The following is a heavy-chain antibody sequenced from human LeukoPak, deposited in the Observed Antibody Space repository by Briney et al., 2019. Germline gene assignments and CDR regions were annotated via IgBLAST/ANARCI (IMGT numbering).Heavy chain of an antibody. Sequence: AGSLRLSCAASGFTFASYAISWVRQAPGKGQEWVSAISGSGGSTYYADSVKGRFTISRDNSKSTLYLQMNSLSAEDMSVFYCAERRRSLDSDTEYFQLRGEGTLGSVSS. CDR1: GFTFASYA. J-gene: IGHJ1*01. D-gene: IGHD3-22*01. CDR2: ISGSGGST. V-gene: IGHV3-23*01. CDR3: AERRRSLDSDTEYFQL.